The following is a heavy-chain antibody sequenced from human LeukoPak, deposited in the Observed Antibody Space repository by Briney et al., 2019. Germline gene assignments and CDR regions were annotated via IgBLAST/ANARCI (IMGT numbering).Heavy chain of an antibody. Sequence: GGSLRLSCEASGFSFSSNAMSWVRQAPGKGLEWVSAITAGGGVIYYADPVKGRFTISRDNAKSTLYLQMHSLRAEDTAVYYCVRVPGGGYPYYFDSWGQGTLVTVSS. D-gene: IGHD3-22*01. J-gene: IGHJ4*02. CDR1: GFSFSSNA. V-gene: IGHV3-23*01. CDR3: VRVPGGGYPYYFDS. CDR2: ITAGGGVI.